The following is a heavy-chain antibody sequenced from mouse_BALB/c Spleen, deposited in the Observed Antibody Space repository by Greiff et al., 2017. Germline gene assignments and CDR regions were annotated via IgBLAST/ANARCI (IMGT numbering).Heavy chain of an antibody. V-gene: IGHV5-12-1*01. CDR3: ARPFYYGSSGWFAY. Sequence: EVKLMESGGGLVKPGGSLKLSCAASGFAFSSYDMSWVRQTPEKRLEWVAYISSGGGSTYYPDTVKGRFTISRDNAKNTLYLQMSSLKSEDTAMYYCARPFYYGSSGWFAYWGQGTLVTVSA. CDR2: ISSGGGST. CDR1: GFAFSSYD. D-gene: IGHD1-1*01. J-gene: IGHJ3*01.